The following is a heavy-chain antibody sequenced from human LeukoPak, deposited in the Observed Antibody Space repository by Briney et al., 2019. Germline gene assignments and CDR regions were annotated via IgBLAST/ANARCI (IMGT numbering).Heavy chain of an antibody. J-gene: IGHJ5*02. D-gene: IGHD3-3*01. CDR2: MHPTGDST. V-gene: IGHV1-46*01. CDR1: VYTFTKYY. CDR3: ARHDFDLPMIYSFFVH. Sequence: ASVKVSCKASVYTFTKYYMNWVRQAPGQGLDWMGIMHPTGDSTNYAQKFQGRVTLTRDTSTGTFYMELSSLTSEDTAVYYCARHDFDLPMIYSFFVHWGQGTLVTVSS.